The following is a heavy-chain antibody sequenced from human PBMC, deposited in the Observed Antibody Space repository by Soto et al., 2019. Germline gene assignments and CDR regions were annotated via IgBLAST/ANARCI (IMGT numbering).Heavy chain of an antibody. D-gene: IGHD1-1*01. CDR2: MNPTSGNT. J-gene: IGHJ4*02. Sequence: QVQLLQSGAEVKTQGASVKVSCKTSGYTFTSYDVNWVRQATGQGLEWMGWMNPTSGNTGYAQKFQGRVTMTRDTSTSTAYMELSSLRSEDKAVYYGVLGEWERVDWGQGTLVTVSS. CDR1: GYTFTSYD. CDR3: VLGEWERVD. V-gene: IGHV1-8*01.